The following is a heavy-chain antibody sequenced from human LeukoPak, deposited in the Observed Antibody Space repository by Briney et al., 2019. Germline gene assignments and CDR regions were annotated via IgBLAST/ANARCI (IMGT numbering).Heavy chain of an antibody. CDR1: GFTFSSYS. J-gene: IGHJ6*02. CDR3: ARDEAAARNYYYGTDV. V-gene: IGHV3-21*01. CDR2: ISSSSSYI. D-gene: IGHD6-13*01. Sequence: GGSLRLSCAASGFTFSSYSMNWVRQAPGKGLEWVSSISSSSSYIYYADSVKGRFTISRDNAKNSLYLQMNSLRAEDTAVYYCARDEAAARNYYYGTDVWGQGTTVTVSS.